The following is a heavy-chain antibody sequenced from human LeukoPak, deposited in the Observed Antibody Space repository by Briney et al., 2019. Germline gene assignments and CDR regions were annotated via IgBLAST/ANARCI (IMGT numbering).Heavy chain of an antibody. CDR1: GFNFANHA. V-gene: IGHV3-23*01. CDR2: ISGGGDIT. D-gene: IGHD1-26*01. Sequence: GVSLRLSCAASGFNFANHAMSWVRQTPGKGLEWVSAISGGGDITYYADSVTGRFTISKDNSKNTLYLQMNSLRAEDTALYYCAKGIDSGSYYWFDYWGQGTLVTVSS. J-gene: IGHJ4*02. CDR3: AKGIDSGSYYWFDY.